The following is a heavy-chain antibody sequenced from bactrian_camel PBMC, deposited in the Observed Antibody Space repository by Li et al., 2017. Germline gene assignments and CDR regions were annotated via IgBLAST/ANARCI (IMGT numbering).Heavy chain of an antibody. V-gene: IGHV3S54*01. CDR1: ASVNI. CDR3: AGGGTGYGTELRESMYIY. J-gene: IGHJ4*01. D-gene: IGHD6*01. Sequence: VQLVESGGGSVQAGGSLRLSCVASASVNIMGWFRQAPEKEREGVVAIYILSGRTYYADSVMGRFTISRDIDKNVLYLQMNDLKIEDTAMYYCAGGGTGYGTELRESMYIYWGPGTQVTVS. CDR2: IYILSGRT.